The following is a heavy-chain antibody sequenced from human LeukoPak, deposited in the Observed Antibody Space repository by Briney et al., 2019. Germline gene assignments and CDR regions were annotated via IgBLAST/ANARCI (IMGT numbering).Heavy chain of an antibody. V-gene: IGHV4-59*01. D-gene: IGHD6-19*01. CDR3: ARSQAVADIKFDY. J-gene: IGHJ4*02. CDR1: GGSISSYY. Sequence: SETLSLTCTVSGGSISSYYWSWIRQPPGKGLEWIGYIYYSGSTNYNPSLKSRVTISVDTSKNQFSLRLSSVTAADTAVYYCARSQAVADIKFDYWGQGTLVTVSS. CDR2: IYYSGST.